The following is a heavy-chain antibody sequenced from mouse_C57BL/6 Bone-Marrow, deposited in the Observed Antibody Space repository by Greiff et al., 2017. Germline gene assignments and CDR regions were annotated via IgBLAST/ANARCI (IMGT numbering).Heavy chain of an antibody. CDR1: GYTFTDYE. V-gene: IGHV1-15*01. Sequence: QVQLQQSGAELVRPGASVTLSCKASGYTFTDYEMHWVKQTPVHGLEWIGAIDPETGGTAYNQKFKGKAILTADKSSSTAYMELRSLTSEDSAVYYCTRPTTVVTPYYCDYWGQGTTLTVSS. CDR2: IDPETGGT. D-gene: IGHD1-1*01. CDR3: TRPTTVVTPYYCDY. J-gene: IGHJ2*01.